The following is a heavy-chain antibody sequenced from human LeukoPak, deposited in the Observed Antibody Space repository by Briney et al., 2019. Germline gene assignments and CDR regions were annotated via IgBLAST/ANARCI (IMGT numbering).Heavy chain of an antibody. D-gene: IGHD2-2*01. CDR2: IYYSGST. CDR3: ARVGYCSSTSCYLYYFDY. CDR1: GGSISSSSYY. V-gene: IGHV4-39*01. Sequence: SETLSLTCTASGGSISSSSYYWGWIRQPPGKGLEWIGSIYYSGSTYYNPSLKSRVTISVDTSKNQFSLKLSSVTAADTAVYYCARVGYCSSTSCYLYYFDYWGQGTLVTVSS. J-gene: IGHJ4*02.